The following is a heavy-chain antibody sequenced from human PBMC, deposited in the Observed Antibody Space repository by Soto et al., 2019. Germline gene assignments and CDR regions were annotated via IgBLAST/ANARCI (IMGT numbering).Heavy chain of an antibody. CDR2: ISYDGSNK. Sequence: PGVSLRLYCAASGFTFSSYGMHWVRQAPGKGLEWVAVISYDGSNKYYADSVKGRFTISRDNSKNTLYLQMNSLRAEDTAVYYCAKTDSNHDARRYYYYYGMDVWGQGTTVTVAS. CDR1: GFTFSSYG. V-gene: IGHV3-30*18. D-gene: IGHD3-22*01. J-gene: IGHJ6*02. CDR3: AKTDSNHDARRYYYYYGMDV.